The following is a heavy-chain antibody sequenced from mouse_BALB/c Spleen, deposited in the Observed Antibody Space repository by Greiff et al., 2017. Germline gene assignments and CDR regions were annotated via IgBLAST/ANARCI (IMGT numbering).Heavy chain of an antibody. CDR2: IYPGNVNT. Sequence: VQLQQSGPELVKPGASLRLSCKASGYTFTSYYIHWVKQRPGQGLEWIGCIYPGNVNTKYNEKFKGRSTLTADKSSSTAYLQLSSLTSEDAAVYFCAIGGWYIDVWGAGTTVTVSS. CDR3: AIGGWYIDV. CDR1: GYTFTSYY. J-gene: IGHJ1*01. V-gene: IGHV1S56*01. D-gene: IGHD3-3*01.